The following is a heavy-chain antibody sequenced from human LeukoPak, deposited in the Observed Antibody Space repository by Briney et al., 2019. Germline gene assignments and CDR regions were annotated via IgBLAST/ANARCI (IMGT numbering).Heavy chain of an antibody. V-gene: IGHV4-34*01. D-gene: IGHD1-26*01. J-gene: IGHJ4*02. CDR1: GGSFSGYY. Sequence: PSETLSLTCAVYGGSFSGYYWSWIRQPPEEGLEWSGEINHSGGTNYNPSLKSRVTISVDTSKNQYSLKLGSVTAADTAVYYCARGRLRYSGTKALKYFDYWGQGTLVTVSS. CDR2: INHSGGT. CDR3: ARGRLRYSGTKALKYFDY.